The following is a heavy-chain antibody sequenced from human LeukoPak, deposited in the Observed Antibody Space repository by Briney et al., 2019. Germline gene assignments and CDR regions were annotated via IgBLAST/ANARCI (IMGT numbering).Heavy chain of an antibody. CDR1: GGTFSSYA. CDR3: ASQVYGDYGDAFDI. Sequence: GASVKVSCKASGGTFSSYAISWVRQAPGQGLEWMGRIIPILGIANYAQKFQGRVTITADKSTSTAYMELSSLRSEDAAVYYCASQVYGDYGDAFDIWGQGTMVTVSS. V-gene: IGHV1-69*04. CDR2: IIPILGIA. J-gene: IGHJ3*02. D-gene: IGHD4-17*01.